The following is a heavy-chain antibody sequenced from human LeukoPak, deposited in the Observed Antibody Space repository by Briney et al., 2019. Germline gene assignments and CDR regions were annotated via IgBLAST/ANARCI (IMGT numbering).Heavy chain of an antibody. D-gene: IGHD1-7*01. CDR1: GYTFTSYG. Sequence: ASVKVSCKASGYTFTSYGISWVRQAPGQGLEWMGWISAYNGNTNYAQKLQGRVTMTTDTSTSTAYMELRSLRSDDTAVYYCARDSHIFNWNYGAAFDIWGQGTMVTVSS. CDR3: ARDSHIFNWNYGAAFDI. CDR2: ISAYNGNT. V-gene: IGHV1-18*01. J-gene: IGHJ3*02.